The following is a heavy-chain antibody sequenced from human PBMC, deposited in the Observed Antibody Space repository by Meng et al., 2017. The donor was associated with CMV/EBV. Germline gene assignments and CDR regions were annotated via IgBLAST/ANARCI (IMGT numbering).Heavy chain of an antibody. CDR2: IRSKAYGGTT. V-gene: IGHV3-49*04. CDR3: TRRTTDFWSGYYSSYYYYGMDV. Sequence: GGSLRLSCTASGFTFGDYAMSWVRQAPGKGLEWVGFIRSKAYGGTTEYAASEKGRSTISRDDSKSIAYLQMNSLKTEDTAVYYCTRRTTDFWSGYYSSYYYYGMDVWGQGTTVTVSS. D-gene: IGHD3-3*01. J-gene: IGHJ6*02. CDR1: GFTFGDYA.